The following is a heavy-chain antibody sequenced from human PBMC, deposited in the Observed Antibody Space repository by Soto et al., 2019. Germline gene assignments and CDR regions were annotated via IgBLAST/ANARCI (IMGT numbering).Heavy chain of an antibody. Sequence: PGGSLRLSCAASGFTFSSYGMHWVRQAPGKGLEWVAVISKDGSVKYYADSVKGRFTISRDNSQNTLYLQMNSLGAEDTAVYYCAKGYYGYELYYFDYWGQGTLVTVSS. D-gene: IGHD3-10*01. CDR2: ISKDGSVK. V-gene: IGHV3-30*18. CDR3: AKGYYGYELYYFDY. J-gene: IGHJ4*02. CDR1: GFTFSSYG.